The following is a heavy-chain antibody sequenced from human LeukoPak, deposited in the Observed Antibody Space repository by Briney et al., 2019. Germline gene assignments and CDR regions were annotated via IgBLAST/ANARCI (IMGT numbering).Heavy chain of an antibody. CDR3: AREMRPATMTLVAY. CDR1: GYIFTGYW. D-gene: IGHD1-1*01. Sequence: ASVKVSCKTSGYIFTGYWIHWVRQAPGQGLEWMGFINPNSGNTNYAQKFQGKVTMTRDMSISTAYLELSSLTSDDTAVYYCAREMRPATMTLVAYWGQGTLVTVSS. V-gene: IGHV1-2*02. J-gene: IGHJ4*01. CDR2: INPNSGNT.